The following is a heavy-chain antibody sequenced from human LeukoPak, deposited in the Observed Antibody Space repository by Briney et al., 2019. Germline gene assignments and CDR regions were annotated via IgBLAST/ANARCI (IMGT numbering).Heavy chain of an antibody. D-gene: IGHD4-23*01. CDR2: ISWNSGSI. CDR1: GFTFDDYA. CDR3: AKDYGGNSDDFWFDP. Sequence: GGSLRLSCAASGFTFDDYAMHWVRQAPGKGLEWVSGISWNSGSIGYADSVKGRFTISRDNAKNSLYLQMNSLRAEDTALYYCAKDYGGNSDDFWFDPWGRGTLVTVSS. J-gene: IGHJ5*02. V-gene: IGHV3-9*01.